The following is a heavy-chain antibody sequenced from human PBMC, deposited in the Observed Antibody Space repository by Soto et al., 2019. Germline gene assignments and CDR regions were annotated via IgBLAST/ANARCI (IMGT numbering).Heavy chain of an antibody. CDR1: GGSFSGYY. Sequence: QVQLQQWGAGLLKPSETLSLTCAVYGGSFSGYYWSWIRQPPGKGLEWIGEINHSGSTNYNPSLKRRVTLLVDPSKNQFLLKLSSVTGGDTAVYYCARGLDKGGGVPAASLGPPHRNYNRFDPWGQGTLVTVSS. V-gene: IGHV4-34*01. J-gene: IGHJ5*02. D-gene: IGHD2-2*01. CDR3: ARGLDKGGGVPAASLGPPHRNYNRFDP. CDR2: INHSGST.